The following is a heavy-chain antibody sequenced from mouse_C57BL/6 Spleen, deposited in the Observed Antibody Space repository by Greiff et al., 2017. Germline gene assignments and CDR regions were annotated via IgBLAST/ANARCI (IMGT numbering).Heavy chain of an antibody. CDR1: GYTFTSYG. V-gene: IGHV1-81*01. D-gene: IGHD2-5*01. CDR2: IYPRSGNT. CDR3: ARSGYSNYFYYFDY. J-gene: IGHJ2*01. Sequence: VKVVESGAELARPGASVKLSCKASGYTFTSYGISWVKQRTGQGLEWIGEIYPRSGNTYYNEKFKGKATLTADKSSSTAYMELRSLTSEDSAVYFCARSGYSNYFYYFDYWGQGTTLTVSS.